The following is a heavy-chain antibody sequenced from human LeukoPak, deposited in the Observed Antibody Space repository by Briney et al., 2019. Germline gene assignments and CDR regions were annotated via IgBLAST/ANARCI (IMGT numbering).Heavy chain of an antibody. CDR3: ARGGQQLDWFDP. CDR2: IYYSGST. Sequence: PSETLSLTCTVSGYSISSGYYWGWIRQPPGKGLEWIGSIYYSGSTYYNPSLKSRVTISVDTSKNQFSLKLSSVTAADTAVYYCARGGQQLDWFDPWGQGTLVTVSS. CDR1: GYSISSGYY. D-gene: IGHD6-13*01. J-gene: IGHJ5*02. V-gene: IGHV4-38-2*02.